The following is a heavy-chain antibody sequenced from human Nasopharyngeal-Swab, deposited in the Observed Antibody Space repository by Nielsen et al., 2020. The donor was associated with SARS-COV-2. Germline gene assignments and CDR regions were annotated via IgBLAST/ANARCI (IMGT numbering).Heavy chain of an antibody. J-gene: IGHJ5*02. Sequence: GGSLRLSCKGSGYSFTSYWIGWVRQMPGKGLEWKGIIYPGDSDTTYSPSFQGQVTISADKSISTAYLQWSSLNASDTAMYYCARHGRYSHSWKGWFDPWGQGTLVTVSS. CDR1: GYSFTSYW. CDR2: IYPGDSDT. V-gene: IGHV5-51*01. CDR3: ARHGRYSHSWKGWFDP. D-gene: IGHD6-13*01.